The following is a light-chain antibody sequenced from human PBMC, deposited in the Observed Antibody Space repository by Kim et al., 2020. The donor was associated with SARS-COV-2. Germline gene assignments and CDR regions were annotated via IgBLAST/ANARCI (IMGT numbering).Light chain of an antibody. CDR1: SLRPSY. CDR3: NSRDSSGDHVV. Sequence: AVGQTVRITCQGDSLRPSYEGWYQQTPGQAPRLVMYGRDNRPSGIPDRFSGSSYGNTASLTVTGAQAVDEADYYCNSRDSSGDHVVFGGGTKLIVL. CDR2: GRD. J-gene: IGLJ2*01. V-gene: IGLV3-19*01.